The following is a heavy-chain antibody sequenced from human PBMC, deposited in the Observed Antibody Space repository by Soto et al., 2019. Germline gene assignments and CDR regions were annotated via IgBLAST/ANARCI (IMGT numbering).Heavy chain of an antibody. Sequence: GGSLRLSCAASGFTFSNYWMHWVRQVPGKGLVWVSHIESDGSVTTYADSVKGRFTISRDNAENMLYLQMNSLRAGDTAVYYCVRDCCGLTFGRWGQGTLVTVSS. CDR2: IESDGSVT. CDR1: GFTFSNYW. J-gene: IGHJ4*02. D-gene: IGHD3-16*01. CDR3: VRDCCGLTFGR. V-gene: IGHV3-74*03.